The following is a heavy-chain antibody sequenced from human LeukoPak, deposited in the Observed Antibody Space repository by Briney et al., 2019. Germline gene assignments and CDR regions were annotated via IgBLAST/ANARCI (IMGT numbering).Heavy chain of an antibody. J-gene: IGHJ4*02. CDR1: GGSISSSNW. CDR3: ARDRLAYCGGDCYPLDY. D-gene: IGHD2-21*02. V-gene: IGHV4-4*02. CDR2: IYHSGST. Sequence: SETLSLTCAVSGGSISSSNWWSWVRQPPGKGLEWIGEIYHSGSTNYNPSLRSRVTISVDKSKNQFSLKLSSVTAADTAVYYCARDRLAYCGGDCYPLDYWGQGTLVTVSS.